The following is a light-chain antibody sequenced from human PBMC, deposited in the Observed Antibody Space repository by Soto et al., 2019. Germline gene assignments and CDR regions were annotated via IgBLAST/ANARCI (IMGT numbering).Light chain of an antibody. CDR2: ANT. J-gene: IGLJ1*01. Sequence: QSVLTQPPSVSGAPGQRVTIYCTGSSSNIGPTYDVHWYQQLPGTAPKLLIYANTNRPSGVPDRFSGSKSDTSASLAITGLQAEDEADYFCQSYDSSLSGYVFGTRTKVTVL. CDR3: QSYDSSLSGYV. V-gene: IGLV1-40*01. CDR1: SSNIGPTYD.